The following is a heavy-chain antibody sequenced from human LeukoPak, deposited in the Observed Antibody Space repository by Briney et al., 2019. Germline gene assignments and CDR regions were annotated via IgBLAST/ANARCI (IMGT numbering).Heavy chain of an antibody. Sequence: GGSLRLSCAASGFTFNTYAMSWVRQAPGKGLEWVSSISENGESTYYADSVKGRFTISRDNSRNTLYLQMNSLRAEDTAVYYCAKDRTYDSSGYADYWGQGTLVTVSS. CDR2: ISENGEST. V-gene: IGHV3-23*01. D-gene: IGHD3-22*01. J-gene: IGHJ4*02. CDR1: GFTFNTYA. CDR3: AKDRTYDSSGYADY.